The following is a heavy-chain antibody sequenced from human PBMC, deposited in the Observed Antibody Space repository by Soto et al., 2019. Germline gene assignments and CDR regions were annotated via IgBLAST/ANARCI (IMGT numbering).Heavy chain of an antibody. D-gene: IGHD6-6*01. CDR2: ISAYNGNT. CDR3: ARTRGSSSYVRVGMDV. V-gene: IGHV1-18*01. Sequence: QVQLVQSGAEVKKPGASVKVSCKASGYTFTSYGISWVRQAPGQGLEWMGWISAYNGNTNYAQKLQGRVTMTTDKTTITAYMVLRSLRSDDTGVYYCARTRGSSSYVRVGMDVWGQGTTVTVSS. CDR1: GYTFTSYG. J-gene: IGHJ6*02.